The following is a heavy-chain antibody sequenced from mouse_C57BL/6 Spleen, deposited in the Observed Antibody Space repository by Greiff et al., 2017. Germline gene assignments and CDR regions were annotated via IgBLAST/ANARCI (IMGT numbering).Heavy chain of an antibody. CDR3: TRDHYGNYDY. CDR2: ISSGGDYI. Sequence: EVQLVESGEGLVKPGGSLKLSCAASGFTFSSYAMSWVRQTPEKRLEWVAYISSGGDYIYYADPVKGRFTISRDNARNTLYLQMSSLTSEDTAMXYCTRDHYGNYDYWGQGTTLTVSS. J-gene: IGHJ2*01. D-gene: IGHD2-1*01. V-gene: IGHV5-9-1*02. CDR1: GFTFSSYA.